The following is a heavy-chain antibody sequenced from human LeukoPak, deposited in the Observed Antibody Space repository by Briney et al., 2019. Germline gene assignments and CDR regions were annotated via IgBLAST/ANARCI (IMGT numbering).Heavy chain of an antibody. CDR2: IYTSGST. V-gene: IGHV4-61*09. Sequence: SETLSLTCTVSGGSISSGSYYWSWIRQPAGKGLEWIGHIYTSGSTNYNPSLKSRVTISVHTSKNQFSLKLSSVTAADTAVYYCARLTKNDSGSYRFGKKKRGYMDVWGKGTTVTISS. J-gene: IGHJ6*03. D-gene: IGHD3-10*01. CDR3: ARLTKNDSGSYRFGKKKRGYMDV. CDR1: GGSISSGSYY.